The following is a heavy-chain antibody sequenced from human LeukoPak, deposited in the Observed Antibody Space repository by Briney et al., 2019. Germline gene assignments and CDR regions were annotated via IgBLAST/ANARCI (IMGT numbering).Heavy chain of an antibody. CDR1: GFTFSSYA. Sequence: GRSLRLSCAASGFTFSSYAMHWVRQAPGKGLEWVAVISYDGSNKYYADSVKGRFTISRDNSKNTLYLQMNSLRAEDTAVYYCARPLRGIAVAEPGYYGMDVWGQGTTVTVSS. J-gene: IGHJ6*02. D-gene: IGHD6-19*01. CDR2: ISYDGSNK. CDR3: ARPLRGIAVAEPGYYGMDV. V-gene: IGHV3-30*04.